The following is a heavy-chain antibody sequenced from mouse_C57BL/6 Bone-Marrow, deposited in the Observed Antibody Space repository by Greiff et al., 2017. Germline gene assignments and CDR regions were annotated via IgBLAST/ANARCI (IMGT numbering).Heavy chain of an antibody. D-gene: IGHD1-1*01. Sequence: QVQLQQSGAELMKPGASVKLSCKATGYTFTGYWIEWVKQRPGHGLEWIGEILPGSGSTNYNEKFKGKATFTADTSSNTAYMQLSSLTTEDSAIYYCARAVWITTVEYYAMDYWGQGTSVTVSS. CDR1: GYTFTGYW. CDR2: ILPGSGST. V-gene: IGHV1-9*01. J-gene: IGHJ4*01. CDR3: ARAVWITTVEYYAMDY.